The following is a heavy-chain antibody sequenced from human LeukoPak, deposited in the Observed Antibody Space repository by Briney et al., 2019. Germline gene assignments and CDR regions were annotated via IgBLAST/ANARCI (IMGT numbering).Heavy chain of an antibody. CDR1: GGSISSYY. J-gene: IGHJ3*02. Sequence: SSETLSLTCTVSGGSISSYYWSWIRQPPGKGLEWIGYIYYSGSTNYNPSLKSRVTISVDTSKNQFSLKLSSVAAADTAVYYCAREKDRWDAFDIWGQGTMVTVSS. CDR2: IYYSGST. CDR3: AREKDRWDAFDI. V-gene: IGHV4-59*01. D-gene: IGHD4-23*01.